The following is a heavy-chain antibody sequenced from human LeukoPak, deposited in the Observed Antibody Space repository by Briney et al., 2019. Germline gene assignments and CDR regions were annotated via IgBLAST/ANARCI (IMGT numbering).Heavy chain of an antibody. V-gene: IGHV1-2*02. CDR2: INPNSGGT. CDR3: ARGPYYYDSSGYSAGHFDY. CDR1: GYTFTGYY. D-gene: IGHD3-22*01. Sequence: ASVTVSCKASGYTFTGYYMHWVRQAPGQGLEWMGWINPNSGGTNYAQKFQGRVTMTRDTSISTAYMELSRLRSDATAVYYCARGPYYYDSSGYSAGHFDYWGQGTLVTVSS. J-gene: IGHJ4*02.